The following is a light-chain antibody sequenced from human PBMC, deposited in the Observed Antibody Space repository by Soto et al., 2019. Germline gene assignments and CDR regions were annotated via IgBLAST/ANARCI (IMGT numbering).Light chain of an antibody. CDR2: KAS. Sequence: DIQMTQSPSSLSASVGDRVIITCRASQTINTYLKWYQQKPGKAPKLLIYKASSLESGVPSRFSGSGSGTEFTLTISSLQPDDFVTYYCQQYNSYPTFGQGTKVDIK. J-gene: IGKJ1*01. CDR1: QTINTY. CDR3: QQYNSYPT. V-gene: IGKV1-5*03.